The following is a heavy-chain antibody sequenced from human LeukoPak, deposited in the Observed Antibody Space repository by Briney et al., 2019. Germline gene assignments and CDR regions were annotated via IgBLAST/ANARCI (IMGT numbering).Heavy chain of an antibody. V-gene: IGHV1-18*01. CDR3: ARASSAQLVRGWFDP. D-gene: IGHD6-13*01. Sequence: ASVKVSCKASGYTFTSYGMSWVRQAPGQGLEWMGWISAYNGNTNYAQKLQGRVTMTTDTSTSTAYMELRSLRSDDTAVYYCARASSAQLVRGWFDPWGQGTLVTVSS. CDR1: GYTFTSYG. J-gene: IGHJ5*02. CDR2: ISAYNGNT.